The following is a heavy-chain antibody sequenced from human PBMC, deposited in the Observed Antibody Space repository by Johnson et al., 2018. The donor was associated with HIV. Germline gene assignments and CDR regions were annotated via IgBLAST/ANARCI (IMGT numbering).Heavy chain of an antibody. CDR2: ISYDGSNK. Sequence: VQLVESGGGVVQPGRSLRLSCAASGFTFSSYAMHWVRQAPVKGLEWVAVISYDGSNKYYADSVKGRFTISRDNSKNTLHLQMNSLRAEDTAVYYCARDGQMTLGDDAFDIWGQGTMVTVSS. CDR1: GFTFSSYA. J-gene: IGHJ3*02. V-gene: IGHV3-30-3*01. D-gene: IGHD3-16*01. CDR3: ARDGQMTLGDDAFDI.